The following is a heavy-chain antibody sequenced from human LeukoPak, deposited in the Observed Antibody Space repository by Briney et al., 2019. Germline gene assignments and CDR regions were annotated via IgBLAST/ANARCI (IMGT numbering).Heavy chain of an antibody. CDR1: GGSISSGSYY. D-gene: IGHD3-10*01. Sequence: PSQTLSLTCTVSGGSISSGSYYWSWIRQPPGKGLEWIGYIYHSGSTYYNPSLKSRVTISVDRSKNQFSLKLSSVTAADTAVYYCARMYYYASGHRGFFDYWGQGTLVTVSS. J-gene: IGHJ4*02. V-gene: IGHV4-30-2*01. CDR3: ARMYYYASGHRGFFDY. CDR2: IYHSGST.